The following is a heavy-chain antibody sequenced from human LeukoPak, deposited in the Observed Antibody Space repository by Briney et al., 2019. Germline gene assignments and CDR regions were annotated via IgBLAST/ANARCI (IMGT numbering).Heavy chain of an antibody. CDR2: IKSKTDGGTT. CDR3: TTEVPLGYWFDP. D-gene: IGHD3-10*01. V-gene: IGHV3-15*01. CDR1: GFTFSNAW. J-gene: IGHJ5*02. Sequence: GGSLRLSCAASGFTFSNAWMSWVRQAPGKGLEWVGRIKSKTDGGTTDYAAPVKGRFTISRDDSKNTLYLQMNSLKTEDTAVYYCTTEVPLGYWFDPWGQGTLVTVSS.